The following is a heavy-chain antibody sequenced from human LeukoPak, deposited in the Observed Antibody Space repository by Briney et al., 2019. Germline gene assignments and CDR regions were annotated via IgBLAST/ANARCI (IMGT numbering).Heavy chain of an antibody. V-gene: IGHV3-11*04. D-gene: IGHD1-1*01. CDR3: AREDNSNWNIDY. CDR2: ITTSGSTI. Sequence: PGGSLRLSCAASGFTFSDSYMTWIRQAPGKGLEWVSYITTSGSTIYADSLKGRFAISRDNAKNSLYLQMNSLGAEDTAVYYCAREDNSNWNIDYWGQGTLVTVFS. CDR1: GFTFSDSY. J-gene: IGHJ4*02.